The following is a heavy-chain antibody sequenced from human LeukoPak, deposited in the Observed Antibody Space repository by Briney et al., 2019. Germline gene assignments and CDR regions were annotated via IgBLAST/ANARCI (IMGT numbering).Heavy chain of an antibody. V-gene: IGHV3-30*02. J-gene: IGHJ6*03. CDR2: IRYDGSNK. D-gene: IGHD1-14*01. Sequence: QPGGSLRLSCAASGFTFSSYAMSWVRQAPGKGLEWVAFIRYDGSNKYYADSVTGRFTISRDNSKNTLYLQMNSLRAEDTAVYYCAKDGGTTPYYYYYMDVWGKGTPVTVSS. CDR3: AKDGGTTPYYYYYMDV. CDR1: GFTFSSYA.